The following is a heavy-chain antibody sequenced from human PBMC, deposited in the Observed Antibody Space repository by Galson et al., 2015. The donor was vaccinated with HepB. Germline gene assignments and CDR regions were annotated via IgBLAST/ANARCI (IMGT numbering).Heavy chain of an antibody. V-gene: IGHV1-46*01. CDR2: INPSGGST. CDR3: AKDRSVYSSGYYLDY. Sequence: SVKVSCKASGYTFTSYYMHWVRQAPGQGLEWMGIINPSGGSTSYAQKFQGRVTMTRDTSTSTVYMDLSSLRAEDTAVYYCAKDRSVYSSGYYLDYWGQGTLVTVSS. J-gene: IGHJ4*02. CDR1: GYTFTSYY. D-gene: IGHD3-22*01.